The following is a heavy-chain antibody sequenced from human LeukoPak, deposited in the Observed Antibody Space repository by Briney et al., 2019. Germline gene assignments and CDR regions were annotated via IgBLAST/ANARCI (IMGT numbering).Heavy chain of an antibody. Sequence: GGSLRLSCAASGFTFNSRWMHWVRQAPGKGLVWVSRINSDGSSTSYADSVKGRFTISRDNAKNTLYLQMNSLRAEDTAVYYCARASSGWPPLIDYWGQGTLVTVSS. D-gene: IGHD6-19*01. CDR2: INSDGSST. V-gene: IGHV3-74*01. CDR3: ARASSGWPPLIDY. J-gene: IGHJ4*02. CDR1: GFTFNSRW.